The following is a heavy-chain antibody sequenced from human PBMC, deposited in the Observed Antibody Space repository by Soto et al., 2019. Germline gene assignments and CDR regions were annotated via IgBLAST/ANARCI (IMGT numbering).Heavy chain of an antibody. CDR3: ARHGGYSYGNNWFDP. CDR2: IYPGDSDT. Sequence: PGESLKISCKGSGYSFTSYWIGWVRQMPGKGLEWMGIIYPGDSDTRYSPSFQGQVTISADKPISTAYLQWSSLKASDTAMYYCARHGGYSYGNNWFDPWGQGTLVTVSS. D-gene: IGHD5-18*01. J-gene: IGHJ5*02. V-gene: IGHV5-51*01. CDR1: GYSFTSYW.